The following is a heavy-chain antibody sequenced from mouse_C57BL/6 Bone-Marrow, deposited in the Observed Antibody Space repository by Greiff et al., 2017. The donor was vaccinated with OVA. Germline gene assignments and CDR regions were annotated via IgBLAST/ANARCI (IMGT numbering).Heavy chain of an antibody. Sequence: EVKVVESGGGLVKPGGSLKLSCAASGFTFSDYGMPWVRPAPEKGLEWVAYICSGSSTFYYAATVKGRFTISRDHAKNPLLLQMTSLRSDDTAMYYCARGDGYYDYWGQGTTLTVSA. D-gene: IGHD2-3*01. J-gene: IGHJ2*01. CDR2: ICSGSSTF. V-gene: IGHV5-17*01. CDR1: GFTFSDYG. CDR3: ARGDGYYDY.